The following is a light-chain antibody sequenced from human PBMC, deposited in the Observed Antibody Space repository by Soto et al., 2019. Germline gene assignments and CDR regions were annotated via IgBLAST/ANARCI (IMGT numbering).Light chain of an antibody. J-gene: IGKJ4*01. CDR2: DAS. V-gene: IGKV3-11*01. Sequence: EIVLTQSAGTLSLSPGERATLSCRASQSVSRDLAWYQQKHGQAPRLLIYDASKRATGIPDRFSGSGSGTDFTLTISSLEPEDFAVYYCQQRSDWPPLTFGGGTKVEVK. CDR3: QQRSDWPPLT. CDR1: QSVSRD.